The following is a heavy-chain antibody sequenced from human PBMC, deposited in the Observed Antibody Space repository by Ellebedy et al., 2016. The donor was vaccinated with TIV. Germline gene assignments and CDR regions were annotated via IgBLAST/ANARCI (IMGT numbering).Heavy chain of an antibody. V-gene: IGHV3-53*01. Sequence: GESLKISXAASGFTVSSNHMSWVRQAPGKGLGWVSVIYSGGSTYYADSVKGRFTISRDNSKNTLYLQMNSLRAEDTAVYYCAREGRTYYYDSSGYDIWGQGTLVTVSS. CDR1: GFTVSSNH. J-gene: IGHJ4*02. CDR3: AREGRTYYYDSSGYDI. CDR2: IYSGGST. D-gene: IGHD3-22*01.